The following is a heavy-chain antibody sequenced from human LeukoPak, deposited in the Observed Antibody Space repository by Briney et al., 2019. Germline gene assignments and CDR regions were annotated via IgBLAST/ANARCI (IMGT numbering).Heavy chain of an antibody. CDR1: GYTFTGYY. Sequence: APVKVSCKASGYTFTGYYMHWVRQAPGQGLEWMGRINPNSGGTNYAQKFQGRVTMTRDTSISTAYMELSRLRSDDTAVYYCARVVGASEYFQRWGQGTLVTVSS. D-gene: IGHD1-26*01. CDR2: INPNSGGT. J-gene: IGHJ1*01. CDR3: ARVVGASEYFQR. V-gene: IGHV1-2*06.